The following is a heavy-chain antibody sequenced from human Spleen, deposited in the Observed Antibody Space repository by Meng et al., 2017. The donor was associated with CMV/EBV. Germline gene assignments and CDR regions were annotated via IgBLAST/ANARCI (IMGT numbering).Heavy chain of an antibody. V-gene: IGHV4-34*01. Sequence: QEQLXXWGAXLLKSSDPLXXHCAVYGGXXXGYYWSWIRQPPXKGLEWIGEINHSGSTNYNPSLKSRVSISVDTSKNQFSLNLNSMTAADTAVYYCASFDHIPRRNYFDYWGQGTLVTVSS. CDR1: GGXXXGYY. CDR3: ASFDHIPRRNYFDY. J-gene: IGHJ4*02. D-gene: IGHD2-21*01. CDR2: INHSGST.